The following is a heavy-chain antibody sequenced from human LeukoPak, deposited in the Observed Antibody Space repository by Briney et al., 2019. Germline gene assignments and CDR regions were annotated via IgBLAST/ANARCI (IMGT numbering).Heavy chain of an antibody. J-gene: IGHJ3*02. CDR3: AREGGYTVTDLNAFDI. CDR1: GFTFTNYF. V-gene: IGHV1-46*01. CDR2: INPSGGGT. Sequence: GASVKVSCKASGFTFTNYFMHWVRQAPGQGLEWMGIINPSGGGTNYAQKFQGRVTMTGDTSTSTVYMELSSLRSEDTAVYYCAREGGYTVTDLNAFDIWGQGTMVTVSS. D-gene: IGHD4-17*01.